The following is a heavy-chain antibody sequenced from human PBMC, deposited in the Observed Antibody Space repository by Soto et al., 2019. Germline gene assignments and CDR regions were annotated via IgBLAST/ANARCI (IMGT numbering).Heavy chain of an antibody. Sequence: PSETLSLTCTVSGGSISSSSYYWGWIRQPPGKGLEWIGSIYYSGSTYYNPSLKSRVTISVDTSKNQFSLKLSSVTAADTALYYCARHEYGSGSRYYFDYWGQGTLVTVSS. CDR3: ARHEYGSGSRYYFDY. CDR1: GGSISSSSYY. J-gene: IGHJ4*02. V-gene: IGHV4-39*01. CDR2: IYYSGST. D-gene: IGHD3-10*01.